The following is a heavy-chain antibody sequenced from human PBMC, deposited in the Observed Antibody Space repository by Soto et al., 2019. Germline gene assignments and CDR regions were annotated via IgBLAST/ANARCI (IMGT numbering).Heavy chain of an antibody. CDR1: GGSIRSYY. CDR3: ARITMVRGADYYYSGMDV. Sequence: PSETLSLTCSVSGGSIRSYYWSWIRQPPGKGLEWIGYISYSGSTNYNPSLKSRVTISVDTSKNQFSLKLSSVTAADTAVYYRARITMVRGADYYYSGMDVWGQGATVTVSS. J-gene: IGHJ6*02. D-gene: IGHD3-10*01. V-gene: IGHV4-59*13. CDR2: ISYSGST.